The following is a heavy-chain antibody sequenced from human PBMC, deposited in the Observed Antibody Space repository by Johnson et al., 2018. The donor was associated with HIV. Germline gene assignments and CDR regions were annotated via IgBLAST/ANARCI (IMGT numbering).Heavy chain of an antibody. Sequence: QVQLVESGGGVVQPGRSLRLSCAASGFTFSSYGMHWVRQAPGKGLEWVAVIWYDGSNKYYADSVTGRFTISRDNSKNTLYLQMNSLRAEDTAVYYCAKDSEVSGYQPDAFDIWGQGTMVTVSS. CDR3: AKDSEVSGYQPDAFDI. CDR2: IWYDGSNK. D-gene: IGHD3-3*01. V-gene: IGHV3-33*06. J-gene: IGHJ3*02. CDR1: GFTFSSYG.